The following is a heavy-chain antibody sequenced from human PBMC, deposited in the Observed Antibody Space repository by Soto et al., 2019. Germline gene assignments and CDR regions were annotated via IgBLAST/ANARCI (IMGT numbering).Heavy chain of an antibody. J-gene: IGHJ4*02. CDR1: GFAFSTYA. CDR2: VSDSGGTT. Sequence: EVQLLESGGGLVQPGGSLRLSCAASGFAFSTYAMTWVRQAPGKGLEGVSSVSDSGGTTFYADSVKGRFTVSRHNSKNTLYLQMNCLRAEDTALYFCAKELSYNSGRPFDYWGQGTLVTVSS. CDR3: AKELSYNSGRPFDY. V-gene: IGHV3-23*01. D-gene: IGHD3-10*01.